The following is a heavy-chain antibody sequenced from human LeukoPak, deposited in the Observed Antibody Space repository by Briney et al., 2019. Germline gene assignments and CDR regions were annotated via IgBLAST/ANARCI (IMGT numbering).Heavy chain of an antibody. V-gene: IGHV3-23*01. Sequence: GGSLRLSCVASGFTFSNHAMSWVRQAPGKGLEWVSVIGDSGGSTYYADSVKGRFTISRDNSKNTLYLQMNSLRADDTAVYHCAKGGASSPYTYIDVWGKGTTVIVSS. J-gene: IGHJ6*04. CDR1: GFTFSNHA. D-gene: IGHD6-6*01. CDR2: IGDSGGST. CDR3: AKGGASSPYTYIDV.